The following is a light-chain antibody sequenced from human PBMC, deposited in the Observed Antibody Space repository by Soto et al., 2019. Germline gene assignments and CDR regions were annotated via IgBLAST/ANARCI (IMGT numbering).Light chain of an antibody. J-gene: IGKJ4*01. CDR2: LGS. CDR3: MQALQAPPT. CDR1: QSLLHSSGYNY. V-gene: IGKV2-28*01. Sequence: EIVMTQSPLSLPVTPGEPASISCTSSQSLLHSSGYNYLDWYLQTPGQSQQVLIYLGSNRASGVPDRFSGSGSGTEFTLKISRVEAEDVGIFYCMQALQAPPTFGGSTNVDI.